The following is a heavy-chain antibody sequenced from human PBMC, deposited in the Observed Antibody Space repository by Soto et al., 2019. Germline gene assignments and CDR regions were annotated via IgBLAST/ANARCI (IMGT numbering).Heavy chain of an antibody. J-gene: IGHJ4*02. Sequence: SETLSLTCTVSGGSISSSSYYWGWIRQPPGKGLEWIGSIYYSGSTYYNPSLKSRVTISVDTSKNQFSLKLSSVTAADTAVYYCARRYDLFGVVSRYYLDYWGQGTLVTVSS. V-gene: IGHV4-39*01. D-gene: IGHD3-3*01. CDR1: GGSISSSSYY. CDR3: ARRYDLFGVVSRYYLDY. CDR2: IYYSGST.